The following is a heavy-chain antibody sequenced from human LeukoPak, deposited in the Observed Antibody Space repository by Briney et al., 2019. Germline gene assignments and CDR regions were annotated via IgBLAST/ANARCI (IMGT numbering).Heavy chain of an antibody. CDR2: IYYSGST. Sequence: SETLSLTCTVSGGSISSYYWSWIRQPPGKGLEWIGYIYYSGSTNYNPSLKSRVTISVDTSKNQFSLKLSSVTAADTAVYYCAREGKLVGAKNYGMDVWGQGTTVTVSS. D-gene: IGHD1-26*01. V-gene: IGHV4-59*01. CDR1: GGSISSYY. J-gene: IGHJ6*02. CDR3: AREGKLVGAKNYGMDV.